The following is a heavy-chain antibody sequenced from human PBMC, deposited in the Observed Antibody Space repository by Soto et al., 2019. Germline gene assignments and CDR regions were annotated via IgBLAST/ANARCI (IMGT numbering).Heavy chain of an antibody. CDR2: ISGDGVHT. CDR3: ARLGFVGEGDF. CDR1: GFTFSRYW. Sequence: EVQLAESGGGLIQPGGSLRLSCATSGFTFSRYWIHWVRQAPGEGLVWVSRISGDGVHTDYAESVKGRFTVSRDIAKSMGYLQMNNLRAEDTAIDYCARLGFVGEGDFWGQGILVTVSS. D-gene: IGHD3-16*01. J-gene: IGHJ4*02. V-gene: IGHV3-74*01.